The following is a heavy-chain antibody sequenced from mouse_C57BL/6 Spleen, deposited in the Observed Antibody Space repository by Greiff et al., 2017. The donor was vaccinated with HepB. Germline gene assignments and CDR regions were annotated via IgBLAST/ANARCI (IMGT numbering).Heavy chain of an antibody. CDR3: AREDYDYERDAMDY. V-gene: IGHV1-26*01. Sequence: EVQLQQSGPELVKPGASVKISCKASGYTLTDYYMNWVKQSHGKSLEWIGDINPNNGGTSYNQKFKGKATLTVDKSSSTAYMELRSLTSEDSAVYYCAREDYDYERDAMDYWGQGTSVTVSS. CDR1: GYTLTDYY. CDR2: INPNNGGT. D-gene: IGHD2-4*01. J-gene: IGHJ4*01.